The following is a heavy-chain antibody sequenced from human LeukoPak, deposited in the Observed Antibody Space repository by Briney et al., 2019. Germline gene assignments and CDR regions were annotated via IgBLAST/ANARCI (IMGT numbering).Heavy chain of an antibody. CDR1: GFMFSSNW. Sequence: GGSLRLSCAASGFMFSSNWMSWVRLAPGKGLEWVANIKEDGTETYYVDSVRGRFTISRDNSKNTLYLQMNSLRAEDTAVYYCARGRQEYSSSETRSYGMDVWGQGTTVTVSS. CDR2: IKEDGTET. V-gene: IGHV3-7*01. J-gene: IGHJ6*02. CDR3: ARGRQEYSSSETRSYGMDV. D-gene: IGHD6-6*01.